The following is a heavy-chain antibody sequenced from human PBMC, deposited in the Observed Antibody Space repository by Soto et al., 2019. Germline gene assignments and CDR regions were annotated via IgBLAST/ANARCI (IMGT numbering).Heavy chain of an antibody. J-gene: IGHJ4*02. CDR2: IYYSGST. CDR3: ARLGDSSGWYVMFDY. Sequence: ETLSLTCTVSGGSISSSSYYWGWIRQPPGKGLEWIGSIYYSGSTYYNPSLKSRVTISVDTSKNQFSLKLSSVTAADTAVYYCARLGDSSGWYVMFDYWGQGTLVTVSS. D-gene: IGHD6-19*01. V-gene: IGHV4-39*01. CDR1: GGSISSSSYY.